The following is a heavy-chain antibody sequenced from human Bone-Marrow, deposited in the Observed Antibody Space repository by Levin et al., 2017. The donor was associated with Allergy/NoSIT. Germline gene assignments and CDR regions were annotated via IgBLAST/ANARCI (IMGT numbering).Heavy chain of an antibody. Sequence: HTGGSLRLSCAASGFTFRHYTMNWVRQAPGKGLEWVSCITSRGDSTYYADSVKGRFTISRDNAKNSLYLQLNRLRDEDTAMYYCARDPARGYYDSSGYSGDHWGQGTLVTVSS. CDR2: ITSRGDST. D-gene: IGHD3-22*01. V-gene: IGHV3-48*02. CDR3: ARDPARGYYDSSGYSGDH. CDR1: GFTFRHYT. J-gene: IGHJ4*02.